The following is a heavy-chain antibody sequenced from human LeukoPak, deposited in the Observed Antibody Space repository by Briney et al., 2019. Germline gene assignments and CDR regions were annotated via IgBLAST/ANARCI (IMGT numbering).Heavy chain of an antibody. V-gene: IGHV1-18*01. CDR3: VRDIQWRFDP. J-gene: IGHJ5*02. D-gene: IGHD2-8*01. CDR2: ISTNKGNT. Sequence: ASVKVSCKASGCIFTSYGISWVRQPPGQGLEWMGWISTNKGNTNYAQRLQGRVTMTTDTSTSTAYMELRSLRSDDTAIYYCVRDIQWRFDPWGQGTLVTVSS. CDR1: GCIFTSYG.